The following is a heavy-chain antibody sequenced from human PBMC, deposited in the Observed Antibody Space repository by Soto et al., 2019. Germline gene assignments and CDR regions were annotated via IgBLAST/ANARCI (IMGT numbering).Heavy chain of an antibody. CDR1: GGSISSGGYY. CDR2: IYYSGST. CDR3: ARVYAYYFDY. Sequence: SETLSLTCTVSGGSISSGGYYWSWIRQHPGKGPEWIGYIYYSGSTNYNPSLKSRVTISVDTSKNQFSLKLSSVTAADTAVYYCARVYAYYFDYWGQGTLVTV. J-gene: IGHJ4*02. D-gene: IGHD2-8*01. V-gene: IGHV4-61*08.